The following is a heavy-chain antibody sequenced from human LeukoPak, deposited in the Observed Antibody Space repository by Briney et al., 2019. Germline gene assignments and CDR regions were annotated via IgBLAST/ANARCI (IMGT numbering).Heavy chain of an antibody. CDR2: ISGSGDST. CDR3: AKFYEYCSSTSCTGYFDY. V-gene: IGHV3-23*01. J-gene: IGHJ4*02. D-gene: IGHD2-2*01. Sequence: GGSLRLSCAASGFTFSNSAMSWVRQAPGKGLEWVSGISGSGDSTYYADSVKGRFTISRDNSKNTLYLQMNSLRAEDTAVYYCAKFYEYCSSTSCTGYFDYWGQGTLVTVSS. CDR1: GFTFSNSA.